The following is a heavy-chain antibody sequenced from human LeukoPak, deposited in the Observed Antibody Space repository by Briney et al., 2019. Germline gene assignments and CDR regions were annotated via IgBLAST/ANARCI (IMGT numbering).Heavy chain of an antibody. CDR1: GFTFSSYS. Sequence: GGSLRLSCTASGFTFSSYSLNWVRQAPGKGLEWVSSVSTGSNYIYYADSVKGRFTISRDNAQNSLYLQMNSLRAEDTAVYYCTRGSYGDYEYWGQGTLVTVSS. V-gene: IGHV3-21*01. CDR2: VSTGSNYI. D-gene: IGHD4-17*01. CDR3: TRGSYGDYEY. J-gene: IGHJ4*02.